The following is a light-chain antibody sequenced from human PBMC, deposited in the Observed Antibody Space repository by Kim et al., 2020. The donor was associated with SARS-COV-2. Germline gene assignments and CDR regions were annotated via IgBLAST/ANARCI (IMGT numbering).Light chain of an antibody. V-gene: IGKV1-33*01. CDR2: DAS. J-gene: IGKJ5*01. CDR1: QEIGNN. CDR3: QQYDNIPPT. Sequence: ASVGERVTIPCQASQEIGNNLNWYQQRPGKAPKLLIYDASVLETGVPSRFSASGSATDFSFTITSLQPEDFATYYCQQYDNIPPTFGQGTRLEIK.